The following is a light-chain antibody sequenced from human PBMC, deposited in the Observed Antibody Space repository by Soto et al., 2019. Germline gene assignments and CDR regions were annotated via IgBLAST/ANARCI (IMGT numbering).Light chain of an antibody. CDR3: SSYTSSTTLVV. CDR1: SSDY. CDR2: DVN. Sequence: QSALTQPASVSGSPGQSITISCTGTSSDYVSWYRQHPGNAPKLIIYDVNTRPSGVSNRFSGSKSGNTASLTISGLQAEDEADYYCSSYTSSTTLVVFGGGTKVTVL. J-gene: IGLJ2*01. V-gene: IGLV2-14*03.